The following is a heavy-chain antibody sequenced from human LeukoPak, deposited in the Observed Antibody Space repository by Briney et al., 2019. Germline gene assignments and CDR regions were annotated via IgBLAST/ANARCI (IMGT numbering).Heavy chain of an antibody. CDR3: AKGPYYDILTGYGYFDY. J-gene: IGHJ4*02. D-gene: IGHD3-9*01. CDR1: GFTFSSYA. Sequence: GGSLRLSCAASGFTFSSYAMSWVRQAPGKGLEWVSAISGSGGSTYYAESVKGRFTISRDNSKNTLYLQMNSLRAEDTAVYYCAKGPYYDILTGYGYFDYWGQGTLVTVSS. V-gene: IGHV3-23*01. CDR2: ISGSGGST.